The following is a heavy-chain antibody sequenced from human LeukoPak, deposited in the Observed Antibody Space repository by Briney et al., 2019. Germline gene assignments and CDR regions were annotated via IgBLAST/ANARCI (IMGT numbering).Heavy chain of an antibody. CDR1: GYTFTDYY. CDR2: VDPEDGET. V-gene: IGHV1-69-2*01. CDR3: ATDWYYYDSSGYYPGDY. D-gene: IGHD3-22*01. Sequence: ASVKISCKASGYTFTDYYMHWVQQAPGKGLEGMGRVDPEDGETIYAEKFQGRVTITADTSTDTAYMELSSLRSEDTAVYYCATDWYYYDSSGYYPGDYWGQGTLVTVSS. J-gene: IGHJ4*02.